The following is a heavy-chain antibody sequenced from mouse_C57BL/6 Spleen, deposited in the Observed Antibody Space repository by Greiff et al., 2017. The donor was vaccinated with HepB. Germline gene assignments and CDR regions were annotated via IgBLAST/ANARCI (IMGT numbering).Heavy chain of an antibody. CDR3: ARFTTVVSYYFDY. CDR2: IDPSDSYT. CDR1: GYTFTSYW. D-gene: IGHD1-1*01. Sequence: VQLQQSGAELVKPGASVKLSCKASGYTFTSYWMQWVKQRPGQGLEWIGEIDPSDSYTNYNQKFKGKATLTVDKSSSTAYMQLSSLTSEDSAVYYCARFTTVVSYYFDYWGQGTTLTVSS. J-gene: IGHJ2*01. V-gene: IGHV1-50*01.